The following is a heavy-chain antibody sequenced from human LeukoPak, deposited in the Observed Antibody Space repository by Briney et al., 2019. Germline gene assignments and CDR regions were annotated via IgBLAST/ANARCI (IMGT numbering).Heavy chain of an antibody. J-gene: IGHJ6*02. D-gene: IGHD3-3*01. CDR1: GFTFSSYS. CDR3: AKAASITYTYDSYYAMDV. CDR2: LSDSGGST. V-gene: IGHV3-23*01. Sequence: PGGSLRLSCAASGFTFSSYSMNWVRQAPGKGLEWVSALSDSGGSTYYADSVKGRFTISRDNSKNTLYLQMNSLRAEDTAIYYCAKAASITYTYDSYYAMDVWGQGTTVTVS.